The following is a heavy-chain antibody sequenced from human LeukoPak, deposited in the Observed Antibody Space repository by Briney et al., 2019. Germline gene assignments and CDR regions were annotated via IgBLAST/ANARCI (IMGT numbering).Heavy chain of an antibody. CDR1: GFTVNNNY. CDR3: ATSVRGVNFFDY. V-gene: IGHV3-53*01. D-gene: IGHD3-10*02. Sequence: PGGSLRLSCAASGFTVNNNYMSWVRQAPGKGLEWVSVIYSGGTTHYADSVQGRFTISRDNSKNTLYLQMNSLRAEDTAVYYCATSVRGVNFFDYWGQGTLVTVSS. CDR2: IYSGGTT. J-gene: IGHJ4*02.